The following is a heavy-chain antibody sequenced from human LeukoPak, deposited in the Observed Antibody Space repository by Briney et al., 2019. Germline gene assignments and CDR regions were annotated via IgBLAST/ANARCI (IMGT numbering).Heavy chain of an antibody. V-gene: IGHV3-30*18. J-gene: IGHJ5*02. D-gene: IGHD3-22*01. CDR1: GFTFSSYG. CDR3: AKEFLLYDSSGYSTP. Sequence: PGGSLRLSCAASGFTFSSYGMHWVRQAPGKGLEWVAVISYDVSSEFYADSVKGRFTISRDNSKNRLYLQMNSLRAEDTAVYYCAKEFLLYDSSGYSTPWGQGTLVTVSS. CDR2: ISYDVSSE.